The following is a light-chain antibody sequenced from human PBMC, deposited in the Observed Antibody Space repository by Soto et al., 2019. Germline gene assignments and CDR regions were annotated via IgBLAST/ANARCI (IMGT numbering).Light chain of an antibody. Sequence: QSALTQPASVSGSPGQSITISCTGTSSDVGNYHYVSWYQQHPDKAPKLILYNVSNRPSGVSNRFSGSKSGNTASLTISGLQAEDEADYYCSSYSGRNTLVFGGGTKVTVL. CDR3: SSYSGRNTLV. J-gene: IGLJ2*01. CDR2: NVS. V-gene: IGLV2-14*01. CDR1: SSDVGNYHY.